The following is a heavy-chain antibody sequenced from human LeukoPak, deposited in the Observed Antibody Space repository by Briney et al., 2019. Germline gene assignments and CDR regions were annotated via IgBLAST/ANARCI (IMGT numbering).Heavy chain of an antibody. CDR1: GFTFSSYA. J-gene: IGHJ4*02. CDR3: AKDFDLGDIVVVPAAVDY. D-gene: IGHD2-2*01. Sequence: GGSLRLSCAASGFTFSSYAMSWVRQAPGKGLEWVSAISGSGGSTYYADSVKGRFTISRDNSKNTLHLQMNSLRAEDTAVYYSAKDFDLGDIVVVPAAVDYWGQGTLVTVSS. CDR2: ISGSGGST. V-gene: IGHV3-23*01.